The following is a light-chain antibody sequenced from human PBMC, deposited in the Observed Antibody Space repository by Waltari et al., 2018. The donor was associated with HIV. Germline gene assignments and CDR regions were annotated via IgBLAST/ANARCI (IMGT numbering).Light chain of an antibody. J-gene: IGLJ2*01. Sequence: QSALTQPASVSGSPGQSITISCTGTSSDVGGYNYVSWYQQHPGKAPKLMIYDVSNRPSGVSNRLSGSKSGNTASLTISGLQAEDEADYYCSSYTSSSTLVVFGGVTKLTVL. CDR3: SSYTSSSTLVV. CDR1: SSDVGGYNY. CDR2: DVS. V-gene: IGLV2-14*01.